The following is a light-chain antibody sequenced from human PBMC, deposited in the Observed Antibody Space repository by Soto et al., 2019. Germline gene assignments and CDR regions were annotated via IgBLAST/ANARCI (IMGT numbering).Light chain of an antibody. Sequence: EIVLTQSPGTLSLSPGERATLSCRASQSVSSSYLAWYQQKPGQAPRLLIYGASSRATGIPDRVSGSGSGTDFTLTISRLEPEDFAVYYCQQYGISPWTFGQGTKV. CDR2: GAS. CDR1: QSVSSSY. V-gene: IGKV3-20*01. CDR3: QQYGISPWT. J-gene: IGKJ1*01.